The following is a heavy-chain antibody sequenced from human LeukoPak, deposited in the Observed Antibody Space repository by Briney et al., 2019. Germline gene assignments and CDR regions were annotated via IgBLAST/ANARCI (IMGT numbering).Heavy chain of an antibody. J-gene: IGHJ4*02. CDR3: ARDLGVVRGAITPDY. D-gene: IGHD3-10*01. CDR2: ISWNSGRI. V-gene: IGHV3-9*01. CDR1: GFTFDDHA. Sequence: GRSLRLSCAASGFTFDDHAMHWVRQAPGKGLEWVSGISWNSGRIGYADSVKGRFTISRDNAKNSLYLQMNSLRAEDTAVYYCARDLGVVRGAITPDYWGQGTLVTVSS.